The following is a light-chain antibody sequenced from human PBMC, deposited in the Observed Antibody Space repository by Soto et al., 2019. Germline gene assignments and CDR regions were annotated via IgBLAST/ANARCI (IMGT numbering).Light chain of an antibody. CDR3: AAWDDNLRARWV. Sequence: QSVLTQPPSASVTPGQRVTISCSGSNSYSGSNYVYWYQQLPGTAPKLLIYSNNQRPSGVPDRFSGSKSGTSASLAISGLRSEDEADYYCAAWDDNLRARWVFGGGTKLTVL. CDR2: SNN. J-gene: IGLJ3*02. CDR1: NSYSGSNY. V-gene: IGLV1-47*02.